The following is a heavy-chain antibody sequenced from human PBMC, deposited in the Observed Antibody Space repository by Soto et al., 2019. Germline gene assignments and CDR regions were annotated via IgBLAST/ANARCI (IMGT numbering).Heavy chain of an antibody. J-gene: IGHJ1*01. CDR2: ISRSDNTV. CDR1: GFTFSDYY. CDR3: ARGHQYFHP. V-gene: IGHV3-11*01. Sequence: QVPLVESGGGLVEPGGSLRLSCAASGFTFSDYYMSWVRQAPGKGLECISYISRSDNTVYYADSVKGRFTISRDNTKNSLYLQMNSLRAEDTAVYYCARGHQYFHPWGQGTLVTVSS. D-gene: IGHD2-2*01.